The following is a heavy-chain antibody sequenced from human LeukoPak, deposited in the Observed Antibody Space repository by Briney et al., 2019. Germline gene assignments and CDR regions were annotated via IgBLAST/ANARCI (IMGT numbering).Heavy chain of an antibody. Sequence: PGGSLRLSCAASGFTFSSYSMNWVRQAPGKGLEWFSSISSSSSYIYYADSVKGRFTISRDNAKNSLYLQMNSLRAEDTAVYYCARNSCYDSSGYLNWFDPWGQGTLVTVSS. V-gene: IGHV3-21*01. D-gene: IGHD3-22*01. CDR1: GFTFSSYS. CDR2: ISSSSSYI. J-gene: IGHJ5*02. CDR3: ARNSCYDSSGYLNWFDP.